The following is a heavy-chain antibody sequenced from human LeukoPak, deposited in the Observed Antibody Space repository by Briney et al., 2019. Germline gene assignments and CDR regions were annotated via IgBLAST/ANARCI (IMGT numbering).Heavy chain of an antibody. Sequence: SETLSLTCTVSGGSISSGGYYWSWIRQPPGKGLEWIGYIYHSGSTYYNPSLKSRVTISVDRSKNQFFLKLSSVTAADTAVYYCARWALKSAFDLWGQGTTVTVAS. D-gene: IGHD3-16*01. J-gene: IGHJ3*01. CDR1: GGSISSGGYY. CDR3: ARWALKSAFDL. CDR2: IYHSGST. V-gene: IGHV4-30-2*01.